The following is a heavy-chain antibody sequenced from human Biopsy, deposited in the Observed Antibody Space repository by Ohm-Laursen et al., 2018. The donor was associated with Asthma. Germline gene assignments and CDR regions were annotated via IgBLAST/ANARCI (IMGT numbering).Heavy chain of an antibody. V-gene: IGHV1-3*04. CDR3: ARTYYDFLAGQVKDVFGV. J-gene: IGHJ3*01. CDR2: VNTGNGDT. D-gene: IGHD3-9*01. CDR1: GYNFISFA. Sequence: SVKVSCKVSGYNFISFAIHWVRQAPGQRLEWMGWVNTGNGDTKYSQKFQGRVTITRDTSASTAYMELRSLRSEDTATYYCARTYYDFLAGQVKDVFGVWGQGTIVTVSS.